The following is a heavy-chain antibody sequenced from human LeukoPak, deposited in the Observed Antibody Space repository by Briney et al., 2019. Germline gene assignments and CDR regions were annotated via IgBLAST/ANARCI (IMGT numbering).Heavy chain of an antibody. J-gene: IGHJ4*02. V-gene: IGHV3-48*03. CDR1: GLTFSSYE. Sequence: GGPRRLLCAASGLTFSSYEMKCVREAPGKALECVPYISSSGSTIYYGDSVKGRFTISRDNAKNSLYLQMNSLRAEDTAVYYRARVTMVRGVSLDYWGQGTLVTVSS. CDR2: ISSSGSTI. CDR3: ARVTMVRGVSLDY. D-gene: IGHD3-10*01.